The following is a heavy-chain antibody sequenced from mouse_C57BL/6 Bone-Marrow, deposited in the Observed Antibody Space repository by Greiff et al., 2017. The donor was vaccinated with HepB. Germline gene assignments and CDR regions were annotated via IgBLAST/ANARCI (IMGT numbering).Heavy chain of an antibody. CDR3: ASQGGSFNWAWFAY. V-gene: IGHV1-9*01. CDR1: GYTFTGYW. J-gene: IGHJ3*01. CDR2: ILPGSGST. D-gene: IGHD4-1*02. Sequence: QVQLKQSGAELMKPGASVKLSCKATGYTFTGYWIEWVKQRPGHGLEWIGEILPGSGSTNYNEKFKGKATFTADTSSNTAYMQLSSLTTEDSAIYYCASQGGSFNWAWFAYWGQGTLVTVSA.